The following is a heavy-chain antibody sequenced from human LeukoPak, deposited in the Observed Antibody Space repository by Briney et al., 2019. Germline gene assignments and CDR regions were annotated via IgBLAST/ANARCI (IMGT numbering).Heavy chain of an antibody. CDR2: IYYSGST. J-gene: IGHJ4*02. CDR1: GGSMSPYY. CDR3: ARSPVAGTYYFDY. Sequence: SETLSLTCTVSGGSMSPYYWSWIRQSPGKGLEWIGYIYYSGSTNYNPSLESRVTISVDTSKNQFSLKLSSVTAADTAVYYCARSPVAGTYYFDYWGQGTLVTVSS. V-gene: IGHV4-59*08. D-gene: IGHD6-19*01.